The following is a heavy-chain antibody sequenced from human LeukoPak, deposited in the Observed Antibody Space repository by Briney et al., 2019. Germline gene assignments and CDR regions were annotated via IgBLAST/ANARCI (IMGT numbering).Heavy chain of an antibody. CDR2: IYWNGGST. CDR3: ASRTWGISTFDI. CDR1: GFIFDNYG. J-gene: IGHJ3*02. V-gene: IGHV3-20*04. D-gene: IGHD7-27*01. Sequence: PGGSLRLSCAASGFIFDNYGMNWVRQAPGKGLEWVSGIYWNGGSTAYPDPVKGGFTISKDNAKNSLLLQMNSLRDEDTALYYCASRTWGISTFDIWGQGTMVTVSS.